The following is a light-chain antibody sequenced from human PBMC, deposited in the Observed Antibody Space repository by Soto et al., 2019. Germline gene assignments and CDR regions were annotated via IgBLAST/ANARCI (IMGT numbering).Light chain of an antibody. V-gene: IGLV2-14*03. J-gene: IGLJ3*02. CDR2: DVS. CDR1: SSDIGGYNH. CDR3: SSYTSSGASS. Sequence: QPVLTQPASVSGSPGQSITISCTGTSSDIGGYNHVSWYQQHPGKAPKLMIYDVSNRPSGISHRFSASKSDNTASLTISGLQPEDEADYYCSSYTSSGASSFGGGTKLTVL.